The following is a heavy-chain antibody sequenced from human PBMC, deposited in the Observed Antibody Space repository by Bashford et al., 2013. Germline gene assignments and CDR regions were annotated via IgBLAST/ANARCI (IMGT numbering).Heavy chain of an antibody. CDR1: GYTFTSYG. Sequence: ASVKGLPARASGYTFTSYGISWVRQAPGQGLEWMGWISAYNGNTNYAQKLQGRVTMTTDTSTSTAYMELRSLRSDDTAVYYCARDSSRVLYDFWSGSLFPENTLYFDYWGAREAWSPSPQ. J-gene: IGHJ4*02. V-gene: IGHV1-18*01. D-gene: IGHD3-3*01. CDR3: ARDSSRVLYDFWSGSLFPENTLYFDY. CDR2: ISAYNGNT.